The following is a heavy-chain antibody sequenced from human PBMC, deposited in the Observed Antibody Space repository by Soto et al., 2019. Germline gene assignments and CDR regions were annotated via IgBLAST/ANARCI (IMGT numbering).Heavy chain of an antibody. V-gene: IGHV1-18*01. Sequence: QVQLVQSGAEVKKPGASVKVCCKASGYTFTNYGISWVRQAPGQGLEWMGWISAYNGNTKYAQKVQGRVTMTTDTSTGTAYMELRSLSSDDTAVYYCARGVGSGSYYNQYNWFDPWGQGTLVTVSS. J-gene: IGHJ5*02. D-gene: IGHD3-10*01. CDR1: GYTFTNYG. CDR2: ISAYNGNT. CDR3: ARGVGSGSYYNQYNWFDP.